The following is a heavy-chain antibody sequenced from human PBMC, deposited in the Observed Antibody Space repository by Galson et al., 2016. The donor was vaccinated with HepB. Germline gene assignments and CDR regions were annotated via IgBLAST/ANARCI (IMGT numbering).Heavy chain of an antibody. Sequence: SVKVSCKASGYTFITYYMDWVRQAPGQGPEWMGIINPSGGDATYAQRFQGRLTLTRDSSTSTFYMELSSLSFEDTAVYYCARESGAYYIHSDYWGQGTLVTVSS. CDR3: ARESGAYYIHSDY. D-gene: IGHD1-26*01. CDR1: GYTFITYY. V-gene: IGHV1-46*01. CDR2: INPSGGDA. J-gene: IGHJ4*02.